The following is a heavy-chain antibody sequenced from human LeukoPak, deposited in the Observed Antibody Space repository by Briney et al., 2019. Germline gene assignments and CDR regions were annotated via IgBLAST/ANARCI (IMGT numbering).Heavy chain of an antibody. J-gene: IGHJ4*02. V-gene: IGHV3-23*01. CDR2: ISHDSIGT. CDR3: ARDPWFGDYFFDY. CDR1: GFSFSGCG. Sequence: PGGSLRLSCAASGFSFSGCGMSWVRQAPGKGLEWVATISHDSIGTHYIDSVKGRFRISRDNNEGTLDLQMNSLRVEDTAVYYCARDPWFGDYFFDYWGQGTLVTVSS. D-gene: IGHD3-10*01.